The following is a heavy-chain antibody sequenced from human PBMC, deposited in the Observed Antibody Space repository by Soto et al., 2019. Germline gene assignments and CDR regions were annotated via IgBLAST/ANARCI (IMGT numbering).Heavy chain of an antibody. D-gene: IGHD3-9*01. J-gene: IGHJ5*02. V-gene: IGHV4-39*01. CDR1: GGSISSSSYY. CDR3: ARQCVILTGNYLVWHWFDP. CDR2: IYYSGST. Sequence: SETLSLTCTVSGGSISSSSYYWGWIRQPPGKGLEWIGSIYYSGSTYYNPSLKSRVTISVDTSKNQFSLKLSSVAAADTAVYYCARQCVILTGNYLVWHWFDPWGQGTLVTASS.